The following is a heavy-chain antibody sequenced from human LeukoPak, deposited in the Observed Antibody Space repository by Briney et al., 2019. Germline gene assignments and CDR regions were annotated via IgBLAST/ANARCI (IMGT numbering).Heavy chain of an antibody. D-gene: IGHD6-13*01. CDR1: GFTVSSNY. V-gene: IGHV3-66*02. J-gene: IGHJ4*02. Sequence: HPGGSLRLSCAASGFTVSSNYMSWVRQAPGKGLEWVSVIYSGGSTYYADSVKGRFTIPRDNSKNTLYLQMNSLRAEDTAVYYCAAYSSSWYEYYFDYWGQGTLVTVSS. CDR2: IYSGGST. CDR3: AAYSSSWYEYYFDY.